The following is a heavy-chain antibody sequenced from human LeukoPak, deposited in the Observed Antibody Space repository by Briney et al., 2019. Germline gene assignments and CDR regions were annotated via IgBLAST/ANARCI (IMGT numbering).Heavy chain of an antibody. CDR1: GGSVSSSSYY. J-gene: IGHJ5*02. CDR2: IYYSGST. Sequence: SETLSLTCTVSGGSVSSSSYYWGWIRQPPGMGLEWIGSIYYSGSTYYNPSLKSRVTISTDTSKNQFSLRLTSVTAADTAVYYCARDISGHSSWPITKEYNWFDPWGHGTLVVVSS. CDR3: ARDISGHSSWPITKEYNWFDP. V-gene: IGHV4-39*07. D-gene: IGHD6-13*01.